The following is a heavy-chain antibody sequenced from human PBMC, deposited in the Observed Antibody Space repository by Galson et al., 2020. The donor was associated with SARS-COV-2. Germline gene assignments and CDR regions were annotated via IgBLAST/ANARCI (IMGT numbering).Heavy chain of an antibody. CDR1: SDSISSFY. J-gene: IGHJ4*02. Sequence: SETLSSICTVSSDSISSFYWSWIRPTPWKGLEFIEYIYYRGVAHYTPSLQRRAAISLDTSKNQFTLSLTSVTAADTAVYYCARRAVTAILFDCWGRGTLVTGSS. CDR3: ARRAVTAILFDC. V-gene: IGHV4-59*08. D-gene: IGHD6-25*01. CDR2: IYYRGVA.